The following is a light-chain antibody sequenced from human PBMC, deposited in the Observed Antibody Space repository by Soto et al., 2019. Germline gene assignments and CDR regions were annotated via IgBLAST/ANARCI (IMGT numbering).Light chain of an antibody. Sequence: EIVLTQSPGTLSLSPGERATLSCRASQSVTSSDLAWYQQKPGQAPRLLIYGASNRATGIPDRFSGSGSGTDFTLTISRLETEDFAVYYCQHYGSSRTFGLGTKVEIK. CDR3: QHYGSSRT. CDR1: QSVTSSD. V-gene: IGKV3-20*01. CDR2: GAS. J-gene: IGKJ1*01.